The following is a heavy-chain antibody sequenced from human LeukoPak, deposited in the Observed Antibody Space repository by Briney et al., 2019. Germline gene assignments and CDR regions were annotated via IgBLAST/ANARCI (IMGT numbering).Heavy chain of an antibody. CDR3: ARVSVRRNRHCSSTSCYNTDYFDY. D-gene: IGHD2-2*02. Sequence: GGSLRLSCAASGFTFSSYWMSWVRQAPGKGLEWVANIKQDGSEKYYVDSVKGRFTISRDNAKNSLYLQMNSLRAEDTAVYYCARVSVRRNRHCSSTSCYNTDYFDYWGQGTLVTVSS. J-gene: IGHJ4*02. V-gene: IGHV3-7*01. CDR2: IKQDGSEK. CDR1: GFTFSSYW.